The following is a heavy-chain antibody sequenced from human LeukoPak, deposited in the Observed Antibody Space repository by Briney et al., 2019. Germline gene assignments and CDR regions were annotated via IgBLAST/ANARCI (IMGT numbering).Heavy chain of an antibody. Sequence: PGGSLRLSCVASGFTFASYAMSWVRQAPGKGLEWVSNISGDGRGTYYADSAKGRFTISRDKSKNTLFLQMTSLRVEDTAVYYCAKAVDSGGWLYERGADHWGQGIPVTVSS. D-gene: IGHD6-19*01. CDR2: ISGDGRGT. J-gene: IGHJ4*02. CDR3: AKAVDSGGWLYERGADH. CDR1: GFTFASYA. V-gene: IGHV3-23*01.